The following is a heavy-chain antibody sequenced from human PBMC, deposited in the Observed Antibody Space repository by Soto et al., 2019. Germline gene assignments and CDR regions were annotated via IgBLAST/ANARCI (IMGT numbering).Heavy chain of an antibody. D-gene: IGHD2-2*01. CDR1: GFTFTSYS. V-gene: IGHV3-7*03. J-gene: IGHJ4*02. CDR3: ARDLPGYCSTTNCYYDFDF. CDR2: IRRDGHEK. Sequence: EVQLVESGGALVQPGGSLRLSCAVSGFTFTSYSMSWVRQAPGEGLEWVANIRRDGHEKYYVDSVRGRFTISRDNAPNSLYLQIDSLRAEDTAMYYCARDLPGYCSTTNCYYDFDFWGQGTLVTVSS.